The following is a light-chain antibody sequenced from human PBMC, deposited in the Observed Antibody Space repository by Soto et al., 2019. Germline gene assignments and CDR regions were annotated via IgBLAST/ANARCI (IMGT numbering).Light chain of an antibody. Sequence: EIVLTQSPGTLSLSLGERATLSCRASQTVRNNYLAWYQQKPGQAPRLLIYDASSRATGIPARFSGGGSGTDVTLSISRLQPEDFAVYYCQQFSSYPLTFGGGTKVDIK. CDR1: QTVRNNY. J-gene: IGKJ4*01. V-gene: IGKV3-20*01. CDR2: DAS. CDR3: QQFSSYPLT.